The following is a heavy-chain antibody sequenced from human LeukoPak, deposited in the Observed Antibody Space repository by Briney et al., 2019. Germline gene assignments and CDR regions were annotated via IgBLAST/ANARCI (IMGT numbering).Heavy chain of an antibody. J-gene: IGHJ4*02. V-gene: IGHV4-59*08. CDR1: GGPINNYY. CDR2: IHYSGST. D-gene: IGHD6-13*01. Sequence: PSETLSLTCTVSGGPINNYYWSWIRQPPGKGLEWIGYIHYSGSTNYNPSLKSRATISVDTSKSQFSLKLSSVTAADTAIYYCARGYSSSWYYFDYWGQGTLVTVSS. CDR3: ARGYSSSWYYFDY.